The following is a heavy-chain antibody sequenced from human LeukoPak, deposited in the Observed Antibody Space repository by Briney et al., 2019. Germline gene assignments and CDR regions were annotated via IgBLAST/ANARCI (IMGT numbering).Heavy chain of an antibody. V-gene: IGHV4-30-4*08. CDR1: GGSINSGDYY. J-gene: IGHJ3*02. CDR3: GRDRIVVGHALDI. CDR2: IYYSGST. Sequence: SQTLSLTCTVSGGSINSGDYYWNWIRQPPGKGLEWIGYIYYSGSTYYNPSLKSRVTISVDTSKNQFSLKLSSVTAADTAVYYCGRDRIVVGHALDIWGQGTMVTVSS. D-gene: IGHD2-2*01.